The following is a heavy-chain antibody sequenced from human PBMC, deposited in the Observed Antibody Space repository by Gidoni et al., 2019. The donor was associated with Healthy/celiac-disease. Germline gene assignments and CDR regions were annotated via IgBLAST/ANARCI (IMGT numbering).Heavy chain of an antibody. V-gene: IGHV6-1*01. Sequence: QVQLQQSGPGLVKPSQTLSLTCAISGDSVSSNRAAWTWIRQSPSRGLEWLGRTYYWSKLYNEYEVSVKSQTTNNPDTSKNHFSRRLNSVTPEVTGVYYWARGGGRGVDAFDIWGQGTMVTVSS. CDR3: ARGGGRGVDAFDI. CDR1: GDSVSSNRAA. CDR2: TYYWSKLYN. D-gene: IGHD3-10*01. J-gene: IGHJ3*02.